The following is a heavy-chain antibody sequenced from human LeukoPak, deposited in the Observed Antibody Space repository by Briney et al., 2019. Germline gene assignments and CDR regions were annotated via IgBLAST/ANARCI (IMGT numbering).Heavy chain of an antibody. V-gene: IGHV3-7*01. Sequence: GGSLRLSCAASGFTFSNYWMNWVRQAPGKGMEWVAIIEKDGSEILYVDSVKGRFTIYRDNAKNSLYLQMNSLRAEDTAVYYCAAGAGWLIDWWGQGTLVTVSS. J-gene: IGHJ4*02. D-gene: IGHD6-19*01. CDR1: GFTFSNYW. CDR3: AAGAGWLIDW. CDR2: IEKDGSEI.